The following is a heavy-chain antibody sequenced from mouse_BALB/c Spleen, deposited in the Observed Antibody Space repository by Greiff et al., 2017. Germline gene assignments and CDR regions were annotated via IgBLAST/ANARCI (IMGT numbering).Heavy chain of an antibody. CDR3: ARWYYGSSFDD. V-gene: IGHV5-6*01. CDR1: GFTFSSYG. J-gene: IGHJ2*01. Sequence: EVQVVESGGDLVKPGGSLKLSCAASGFTFSSYGMSWVRQTPDKRLEWVATISSGGSYTYYPDSVKGRFTISRDNAKNTLYLQMSSLKSEDTAMYYCARWYYGSSFDDWGQGTTLTVSS. CDR2: ISSGGSYT. D-gene: IGHD1-1*01.